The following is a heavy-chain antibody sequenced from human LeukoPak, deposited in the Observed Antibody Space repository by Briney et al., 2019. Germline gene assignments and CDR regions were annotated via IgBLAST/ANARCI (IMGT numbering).Heavy chain of an antibody. Sequence: GGSLRLSCAPAGLTFSSYGMSWVRQARGEGRGWGSAISGSGGSTYYTASVKGRFTISRDNSKNTLSLQMNTLTAEDTAVYYCAKDRSSYSYFDYWGQGTLVTVSS. CDR1: GLTFSSYG. V-gene: IGHV3-23*01. J-gene: IGHJ4*01. CDR2: ISGSGGST. D-gene: IGHD3-22*01. CDR3: AKDRSSYSYFDY.